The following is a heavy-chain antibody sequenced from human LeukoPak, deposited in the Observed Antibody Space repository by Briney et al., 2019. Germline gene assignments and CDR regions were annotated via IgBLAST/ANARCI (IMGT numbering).Heavy chain of an antibody. J-gene: IGHJ4*02. CDR1: GFTFDDYA. CDR3: ARLHIEPEYFDY. V-gene: IGHV3-9*01. Sequence: GGSLRLSCAASGFTFDDYAMHWVRQAPGKGLEWVSGISWNSGSLGYADSVKGRFTISRDNAKNSLYLQMNSLRAEDTAVYYCARLHIEPEYFDYWGQGTLVTVSS. D-gene: IGHD2-21*01. CDR2: ISWNSGSL.